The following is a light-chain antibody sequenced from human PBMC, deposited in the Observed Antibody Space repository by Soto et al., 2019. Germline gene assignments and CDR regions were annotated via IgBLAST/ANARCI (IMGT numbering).Light chain of an antibody. J-gene: IGLJ1*01. CDR3: SSYTSSSTLV. Sequence: SAMAEXVSGSESRVRSITFSGIRTSRDVGGYNDVSWYQQHPGKAPKLMIYDVSNRPSGVSNRFSGSKSGNTASLTISGLQAEDEADYYCSSYTSSSTLVFGTGTKVTV. CDR2: DVS. CDR1: SRDVGGYND. V-gene: IGLV2-14*01.